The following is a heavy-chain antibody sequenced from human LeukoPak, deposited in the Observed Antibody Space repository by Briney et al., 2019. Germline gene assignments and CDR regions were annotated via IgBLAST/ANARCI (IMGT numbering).Heavy chain of an antibody. V-gene: IGHV4-4*07. CDR2: IYSSGST. J-gene: IGHJ5*02. Sequence: PSETLSLTCTVSGDSISTNYFWTWIRQSAGKGLEWIGRIYSSGSTTYNPSLKSRVTMSIDTSRNQFSLNLSSVTAADTAVYYCARDGIHYTSGFDPWGQGILVTVSS. CDR1: GDSISTNYF. D-gene: IGHD3-3*01. CDR3: ARDGIHYTSGFDP.